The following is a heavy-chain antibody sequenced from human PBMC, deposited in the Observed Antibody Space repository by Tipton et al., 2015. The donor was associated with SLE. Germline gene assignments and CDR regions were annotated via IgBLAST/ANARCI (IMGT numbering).Heavy chain of an antibody. CDR2: INHSGTT. D-gene: IGHD2-21*02. Sequence: TLSLTCAVYGGSFSGYYWTWIRQPPGKGLEWIGEINHSGTTNYNPSLRSRVTLSLDTSKKEFSLKLTSVTAADTAVYYCATHGSSDYYYEYYMDVWGKGTTVTVSS. CDR3: ATHGSSDYYYEYYMDV. V-gene: IGHV4-34*01. CDR1: GGSFSGYY. J-gene: IGHJ6*03.